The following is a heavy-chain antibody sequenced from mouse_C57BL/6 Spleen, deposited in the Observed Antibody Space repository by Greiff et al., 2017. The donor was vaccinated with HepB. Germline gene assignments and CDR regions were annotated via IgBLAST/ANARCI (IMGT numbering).Heavy chain of an antibody. CDR1: GYTFTSYW. CDR2: IHPNSGST. CDR3: ARSGDYECY. D-gene: IGHD2-4*01. J-gene: IGHJ2*01. Sequence: VQLQQSGAELVKPGASVKLSCKASGYTFTSYWMHWVKQRPGQGLEWIGMIHPNSGSTNYNEKFKSKATLTVDKSSSKAYMQLSSLTSEDSAVYYCARSGDYECYWGQGTTLTVSS. V-gene: IGHV1-64*01.